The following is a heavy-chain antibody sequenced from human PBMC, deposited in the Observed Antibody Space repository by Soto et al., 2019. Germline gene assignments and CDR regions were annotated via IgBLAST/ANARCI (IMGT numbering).Heavy chain of an antibody. CDR2: INPNSGGT. J-gene: IGHJ6*02. Sequence: ASLKVSCKASGYTFTGYYMHWVRQAPGQGLEWMGWINPNSGGTNYAQKFQGRVTMTRDTSISTAYMELSRLRSDDTAVYYCARARPDRYYGMDVWGQGTTVTVSS. CDR1: GYTFTGYY. V-gene: IGHV1-2*02. CDR3: ARARPDRYYGMDV.